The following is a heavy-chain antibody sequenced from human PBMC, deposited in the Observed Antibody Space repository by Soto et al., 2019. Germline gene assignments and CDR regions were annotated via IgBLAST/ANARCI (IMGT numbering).Heavy chain of an antibody. CDR3: ARLYDFWSGTYMDV. V-gene: IGHV4-39*01. D-gene: IGHD3-3*01. CDR2: IYYSGST. J-gene: IGHJ6*03. Sequence: SETLSLTCTVSGGSISSSSYYWGWIRQPPGKGLEWIGSIYYSGSTYYNPSLKSRVTISVDTSKNQFSLKLSSVTAADTAVYYCARLYDFWSGTYMDVWGKGTTVTVSS. CDR1: GGSISSSSYY.